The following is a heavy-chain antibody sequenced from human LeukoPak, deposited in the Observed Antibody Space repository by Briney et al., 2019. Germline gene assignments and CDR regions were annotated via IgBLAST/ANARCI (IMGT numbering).Heavy chain of an antibody. V-gene: IGHV1-69*05. J-gene: IGHJ4*02. CDR3: ARGPHYDFWSGYYGGGPPENVIAPFDY. CDR2: IIPIFGTA. D-gene: IGHD3-3*01. Sequence: RASVKVSCKASGGTFSSYAISWVRQAPGQGLEWMGGIIPIFGTANYAQKFQGRVTITTDESTSTAYMELSSLRSEDTAVYYCARGPHYDFWSGYYGGGPPENVIAPFDYWGQGTLVTVSS. CDR1: GGTFSSYA.